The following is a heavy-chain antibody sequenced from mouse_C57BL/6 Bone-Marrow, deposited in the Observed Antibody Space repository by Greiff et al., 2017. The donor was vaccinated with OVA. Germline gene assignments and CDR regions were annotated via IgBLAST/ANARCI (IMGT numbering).Heavy chain of an antibody. CDR1: GYIFTDYY. CDR3: ARFGNYLAWFAY. CDR2: INPYNGGT. J-gene: IGHJ3*01. Sequence: VQLQQSGPVLVKPGASVKMSCKASGYIFTDYYMNWVKQSHGKSLEWIGVINPYNGGTSYNQKFKGKATLTIDKSSSTAYMELNSLTSEDSAVYYCARFGNYLAWFAYWGQGTLVTVSA. D-gene: IGHD2-1*01. V-gene: IGHV1-19*01.